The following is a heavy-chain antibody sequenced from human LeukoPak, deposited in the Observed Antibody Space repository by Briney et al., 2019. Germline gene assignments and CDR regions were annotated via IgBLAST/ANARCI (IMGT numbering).Heavy chain of an antibody. Sequence: SETLSLTCAVYGGSFSGYYWSWIRQPPGKGLEWIGEINHSGSSNYNPSLKSRVTISVDTSKNQFSLKLSSVTAADTAVYYCATCYGDPFFDYWGQGTLVTVSS. D-gene: IGHD2-2*01. CDR1: GGSFSGYY. CDR3: ATCYGDPFFDY. CDR2: INHSGSS. V-gene: IGHV4-34*01. J-gene: IGHJ4*02.